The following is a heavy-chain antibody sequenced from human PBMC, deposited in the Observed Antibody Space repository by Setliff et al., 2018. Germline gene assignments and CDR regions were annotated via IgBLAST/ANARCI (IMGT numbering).Heavy chain of an antibody. V-gene: IGHV3-74*01. D-gene: IGHD3-22*01. J-gene: IGHJ2*01. Sequence: PGGSLRLSCAASGFTLSSYWMHWVRQAPGKGLVWVSRINSDGSSTSYADSVKGRFTISRDNAKNSLYVQMNSLRAEDTAVFYCAKDIVRYYFDTRGFDLWGRGTLVTVSS. CDR2: INSDGSST. CDR1: GFTLSSYW. CDR3: AKDIVRYYFDTRGFDL.